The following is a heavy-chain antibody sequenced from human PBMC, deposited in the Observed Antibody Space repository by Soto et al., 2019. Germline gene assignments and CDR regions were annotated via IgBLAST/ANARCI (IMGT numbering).Heavy chain of an antibody. V-gene: IGHV1-3*01. Sequence: QVQLVQSGAEVKKPGASVKVSCKASGYTFTSYAMHWVRQAPGQRLEWMGWINAGNGNTKYSQKFQGRVTITRDTSASTAYMELSSLRSEDTAVYYCASSYSNYALIVYNFYGMDVWGQVTTVTVSS. CDR3: ASSYSNYALIVYNFYGMDV. CDR2: INAGNGNT. J-gene: IGHJ6*02. D-gene: IGHD4-4*01. CDR1: GYTFTSYA.